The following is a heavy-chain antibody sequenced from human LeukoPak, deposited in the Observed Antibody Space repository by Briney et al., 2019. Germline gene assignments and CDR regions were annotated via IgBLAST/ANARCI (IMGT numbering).Heavy chain of an antibody. D-gene: IGHD1-26*01. J-gene: IGHJ4*02. CDR1: GYTFTSYY. Sequence: ASVKVSCKASGYTFTSYYMHWVRQASGQGREWMGIINPSGGSTSYAQKFQGRVTMTRDMSTSTVYMELSSLRSEDTAVYYCARDLVGTQPDYWGQGTLVTVSS. CDR2: INPSGGST. CDR3: ARDLVGTQPDY. V-gene: IGHV1-46*01.